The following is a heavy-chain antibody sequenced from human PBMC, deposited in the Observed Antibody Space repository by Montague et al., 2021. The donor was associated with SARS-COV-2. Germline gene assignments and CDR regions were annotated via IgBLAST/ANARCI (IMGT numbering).Heavy chain of an antibody. CDR3: ARVIGGYYGMDV. Sequence: SLRLSCAASGFTFGSYAMHWVRQAPGKGLEWVAVISYDGSNKYYADSVKGRFTISRDNSKNTLYLQMNSLRAEDTAVYYCARVIGGYYGMDVWGQGTTVTVSS. CDR1: GFTFGSYA. CDR2: ISYDGSNK. D-gene: IGHD1-26*01. V-gene: IGHV3-30-3*01. J-gene: IGHJ6*02.